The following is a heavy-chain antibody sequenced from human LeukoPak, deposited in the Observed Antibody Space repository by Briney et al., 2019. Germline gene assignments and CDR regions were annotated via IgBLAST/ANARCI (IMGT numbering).Heavy chain of an antibody. J-gene: IGHJ5*02. D-gene: IGHD3-22*01. CDR3: ARQGDYYDSSGYL. CDR1: GGSISSYY. V-gene: IGHV4-59*01. Sequence: PSETLSLTCTVSGGSISSYYWSWIRQPPGKGLEWIGYIYYSGSTNYNPSLKGRVTISVDTSKNQFSLKLSSVTAADTAVYYCARQGDYYDSSGYLWGQGTLV. CDR2: IYYSGST.